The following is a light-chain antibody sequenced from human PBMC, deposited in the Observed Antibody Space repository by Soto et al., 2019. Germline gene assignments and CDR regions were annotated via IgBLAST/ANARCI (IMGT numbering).Light chain of an antibody. CDR3: QQRINWRST. V-gene: IGKV3-11*01. CDR1: RSVRTY. J-gene: IGKJ4*01. Sequence: EIVLPQSPATLSVSPGERATLSCRASRSVRTYVAWYQQKAGQAPRLLIYDASNRATGIPARFSGSGSGTDFTLTISSLEPEDFAVYFCQQRINWRSTFGGGTKVDIK. CDR2: DAS.